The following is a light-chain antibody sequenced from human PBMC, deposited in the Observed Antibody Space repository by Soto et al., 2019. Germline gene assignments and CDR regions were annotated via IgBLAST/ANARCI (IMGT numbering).Light chain of an antibody. CDR1: QSVSSTY. Sequence: EIVLTQSPGTLSLSPGEIATLSCRASQSVSSTYLAWYQQKPGQAPRLLIYGASSRATGIPDRFSGSGSGTDFTLTISRLEPEDFAVYYCQQYGSSPQKFGQGTKV. J-gene: IGKJ1*01. CDR2: GAS. V-gene: IGKV3-20*01. CDR3: QQYGSSPQK.